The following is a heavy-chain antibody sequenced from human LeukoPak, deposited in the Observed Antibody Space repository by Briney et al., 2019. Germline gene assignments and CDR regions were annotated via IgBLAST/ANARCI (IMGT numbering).Heavy chain of an antibody. CDR3: AREMGKGAAAGPYYYYGMDV. CDR1: GYTFTSYG. D-gene: IGHD6-13*01. Sequence: ASVKVSRKASGYTFTSYGISWVRQAPGQGLEWMGWISAYNGNTNYAQKLQGRVTMTTDTSTSTAYMELRSLRSDDTAVYYCAREMGKGAAAGPYYYYGMDVWGQGTTVTVSS. CDR2: ISAYNGNT. J-gene: IGHJ6*02. V-gene: IGHV1-18*01.